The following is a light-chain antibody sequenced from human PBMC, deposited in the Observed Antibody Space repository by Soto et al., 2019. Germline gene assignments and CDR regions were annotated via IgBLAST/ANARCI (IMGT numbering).Light chain of an antibody. CDR2: GAS. CDR3: QQYGVSPLT. J-gene: IGKJ3*01. CDR1: QSVSSSY. V-gene: IGKV3-20*01. Sequence: EIVLTQSPGTLSLSPGERATLSCRASQSVSSSYLAWYQQKPGQAPRLLIYGASSRATGIPDRFNGSGSGTDFALTISRLELEDSAVYYCQQYGVSPLTFGPGTKVDIK.